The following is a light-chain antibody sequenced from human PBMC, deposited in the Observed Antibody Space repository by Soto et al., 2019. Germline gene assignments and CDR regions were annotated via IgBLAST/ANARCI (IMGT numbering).Light chain of an antibody. J-gene: IGLJ1*01. CDR2: DVS. V-gene: IGLV2-14*03. Sequence: QSVLTQPVSVSGSPGQSITISCTGTSSDVGGYNYVSWYQQHPGKAPKLIIYDVSDRPSGVSNRFSGSKSGNTASLTISGLQAEDEADYYCSSYTNTSPYVFGTGTKVTVL. CDR3: SSYTNTSPYV. CDR1: SSDVGGYNY.